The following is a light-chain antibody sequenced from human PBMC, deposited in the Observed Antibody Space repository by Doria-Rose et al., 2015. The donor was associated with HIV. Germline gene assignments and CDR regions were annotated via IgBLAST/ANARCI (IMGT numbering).Light chain of an antibody. CDR1: QSLLHNNGYNY. V-gene: IGKV2-28*01. Sequence: EIGLTQSPLSLPVTPGEPASIPCRSSQSLLHNNGYNYLDWYLQKPGQSPQLLIYLGSNRASGVPDRFSGSGSGTDFTLKISRVEAEDVGIYYCMQALQTPFTFGPGTKVDIK. J-gene: IGKJ3*01. CDR2: LGS. CDR3: MQALQTPFT.